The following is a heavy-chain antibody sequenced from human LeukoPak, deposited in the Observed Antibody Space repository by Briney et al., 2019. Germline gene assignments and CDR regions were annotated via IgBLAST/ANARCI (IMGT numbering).Heavy chain of an antibody. J-gene: IGHJ4*02. CDR1: GGSLSSSDHY. Sequence: SETLSLTCTVSGGSLSSSDHYWSWIRQPPGKGLEWIAYIYYSGTTYYNPSHLSRVSISVDTSKSQFSLKLNSVTAADTAVYYCARGDSSSWSFKIWGQGTLVTVSS. CDR3: ARGDSSSWSFKI. V-gene: IGHV4-30-4*01. D-gene: IGHD6-13*01. CDR2: IYYSGTT.